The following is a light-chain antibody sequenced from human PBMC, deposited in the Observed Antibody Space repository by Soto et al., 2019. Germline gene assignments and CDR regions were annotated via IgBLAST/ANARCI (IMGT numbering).Light chain of an antibody. J-gene: IGKJ2*01. CDR1: QSVGGF. Sequence: EIVLTQSPATLSLSPGQRDTLSCRASQSVGGFLAWYQQKPGQAPKLIIDDVSNRATSIPARFSGSGCGTDFALTSSSVEPEDVAVSDCQERTNWLLSFGPGHKVVIK. V-gene: IGKV3-11*01. CDR3: QERTNWLLS. CDR2: DVS.